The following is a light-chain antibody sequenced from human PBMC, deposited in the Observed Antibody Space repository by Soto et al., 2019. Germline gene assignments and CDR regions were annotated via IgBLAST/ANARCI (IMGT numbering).Light chain of an antibody. V-gene: IGLV1-47*01. J-gene: IGLJ3*02. CDR2: RNN. Sequence: QSVLTQPPSASGTPGQRVTISCSGSSSNIGSNYVYWYQQLPGTAPKLLIYRNNQRPSGVPDRFSGSKSGTSASLAISGRRSDDEADYYCAAWDESLSGPWVFGGGTKVTVL. CDR3: AAWDESLSGPWV. CDR1: SSNIGSNY.